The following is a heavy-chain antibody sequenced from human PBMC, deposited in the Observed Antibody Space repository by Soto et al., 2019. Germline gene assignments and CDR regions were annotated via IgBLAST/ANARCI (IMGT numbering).Heavy chain of an antibody. CDR1: GFTFSNAW. Sequence: GESLKISCAASGFTFSNAWMSWVRQAPGKGLEWAGRIKSKTDGGTTDYAAPVKGRFTISRDDSKNTLYLQMNSLKTEDTAVYYCTTVYCSGGSCYYYYYYMDVWGKGTTVTVSS. CDR3: TTVYCSGGSCYYYYYYMDV. V-gene: IGHV3-15*01. D-gene: IGHD2-15*01. CDR2: IKSKTDGGTT. J-gene: IGHJ6*03.